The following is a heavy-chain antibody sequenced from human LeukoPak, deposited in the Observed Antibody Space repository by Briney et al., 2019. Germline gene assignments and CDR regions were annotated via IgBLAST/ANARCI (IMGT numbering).Heavy chain of an antibody. V-gene: IGHV3-30*04. CDR2: ISYDGSNK. CDR1: GFTFSSYA. D-gene: IGHD3-22*01. J-gene: IGHJ4*02. Sequence: GRSLRLSCAASGFTFSSYAMHWVRQAPGKGLEWVAVISYDGSNKYYADSVKGRFTISRDDSKNTLYLQMNSLRAEDTAVYYCARDRDSMVVVVNFDYWGQGTLVTVSS. CDR3: ARDRDSMVVVVNFDY.